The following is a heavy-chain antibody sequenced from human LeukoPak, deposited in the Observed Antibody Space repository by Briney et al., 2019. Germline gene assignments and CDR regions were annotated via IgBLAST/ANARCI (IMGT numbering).Heavy chain of an antibody. CDR2: ISGSGCST. CDR1: GFTFSSYA. J-gene: IGHJ6*03. CDR3: AKAPGRHGIFGVVIDYYYYYMDV. V-gene: IGHV3-23*01. D-gene: IGHD3-3*01. Sequence: QTGGSLRLSCAASGFTFSSYAMSWVRQAPGKGLEGGSAISGSGCSTYYADSVKGRFTISRDNSKNTLYLKMTSLRAEATAVYYCAKAPGRHGIFGVVIDYYYYYMDVWGKGTTVTVSS.